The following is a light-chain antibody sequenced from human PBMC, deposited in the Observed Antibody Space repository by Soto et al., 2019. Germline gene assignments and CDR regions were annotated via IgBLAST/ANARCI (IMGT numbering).Light chain of an antibody. CDR1: RSVYAN. V-gene: IGKV3-15*01. J-gene: IGKJ3*01. CDR2: GAF. Sequence: EIWMTQSPATLSVSPGESATLSCRASRSVYANLAWYQQRPGQAPRLLIYGAFTRATDIPARFRGSGSGTEYSLTISSVKSEDFAVYYCQQYDVWPFTFGPGTEVDIK. CDR3: QQYDVWPFT.